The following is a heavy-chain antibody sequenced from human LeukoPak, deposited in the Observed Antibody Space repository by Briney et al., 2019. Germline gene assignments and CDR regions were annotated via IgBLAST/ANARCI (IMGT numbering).Heavy chain of an antibody. Sequence: PGGSLRLSCVASGFTFSSYGIHWVRQAPGKGLEWVAFIRYDGSNKYYADSVKGRFTISRDNSKNTLYLQMNSLRAEDTAVYYCAKDLQRVRALRLGELSPGDYWGQGTLVTVSS. CDR2: IRYDGSNK. CDR1: GFTFSSYG. J-gene: IGHJ4*02. D-gene: IGHD3-16*02. V-gene: IGHV3-30*02. CDR3: AKDLQRVRALRLGELSPGDY.